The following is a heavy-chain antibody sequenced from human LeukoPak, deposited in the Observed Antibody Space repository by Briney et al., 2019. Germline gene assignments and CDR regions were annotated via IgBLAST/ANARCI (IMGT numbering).Heavy chain of an antibody. V-gene: IGHV3-53*01. CDR3: ARVLGSGWYYFDY. Sequence: GGSLRLSCVASGFTVSNKYMSWVRQAPGKGLEWVSVLYNAGSTYYTDSVKGRFTISRDNSKNTLYLQMYSLRAEDTAVYYCARVLGSGWYYFDYWGQGTLVTVSS. CDR2: LYNAGST. CDR1: GFTVSNKY. D-gene: IGHD6-19*01. J-gene: IGHJ4*02.